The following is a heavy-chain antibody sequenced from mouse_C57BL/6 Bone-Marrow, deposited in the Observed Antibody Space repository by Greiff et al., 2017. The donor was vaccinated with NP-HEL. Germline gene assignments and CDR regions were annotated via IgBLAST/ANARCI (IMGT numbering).Heavy chain of an antibody. V-gene: IGHV1-4*01. D-gene: IGHD1-1*01. CDR3: ARYRYPYYFDY. Sequence: VQLQQSGAELARPGASVKMSCKASGSTFTSYTMHWVKQRPGQGLEWIGYINPSSGYTKYNQKFKDKATLTADKSSSTAYMQLSSLTSEDSAVYYCARYRYPYYFDYWGQGTTLTVSS. CDR1: GSTFTSYT. J-gene: IGHJ2*01. CDR2: INPSSGYT.